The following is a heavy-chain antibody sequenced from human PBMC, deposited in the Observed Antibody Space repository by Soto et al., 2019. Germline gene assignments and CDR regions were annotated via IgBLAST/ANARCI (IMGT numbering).Heavy chain of an antibody. J-gene: IGHJ4*02. CDR2: INHSGST. CDR3: ARLSIAVAYIRRPFDY. D-gene: IGHD6-19*01. V-gene: IGHV4-34*01. Sequence: SETLSLTCAVYGGSFSGYYWSWIRQPPGKGLEWIGEINHSGSTNYNPSLKSRVTISVDTSKNQFSLKLSSVTAADTAVYYCARLSIAVAYIRRPFDYWGQGTLVTVSS. CDR1: GGSFSGYY.